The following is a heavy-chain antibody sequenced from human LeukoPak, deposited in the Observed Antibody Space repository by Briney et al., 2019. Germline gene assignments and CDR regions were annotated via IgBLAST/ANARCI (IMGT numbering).Heavy chain of an antibody. J-gene: IGHJ4*02. V-gene: IGHV3-74*03. D-gene: IGHD3-10*01. CDR3: AKDYYGSLEY. CDR2: IKSDGSGT. Sequence: GGSLRLSCAASGFDFSMSWMHWVRQAPGKGLVWVSVIKSDGSGTTYADSVKGRFTISRDNAKNTVYLQMNSLRDEDTAVYYCAKDYYGSLEYWGQGILVTVSS. CDR1: GFDFSMSW.